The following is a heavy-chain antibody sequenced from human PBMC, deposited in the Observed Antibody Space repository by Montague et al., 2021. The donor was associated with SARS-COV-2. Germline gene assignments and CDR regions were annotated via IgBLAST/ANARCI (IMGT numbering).Heavy chain of an antibody. Sequence: SETLSLTCAVYGGSFGGDHWSWIRQPPGKGLEWIGNIRQSGSTNYNPSXXSRVTISVDTSKNQFSLKLTSVTAADTGLYFCARGHLSVSMIVVVFTSASYYFDYWGQGAQVTVSS. CDR2: IRQSGST. CDR1: GGSFGGDH. D-gene: IGHD3-22*01. V-gene: IGHV4-34*01. J-gene: IGHJ4*02. CDR3: ARGHLSVSMIVVVFTSASYYFDY.